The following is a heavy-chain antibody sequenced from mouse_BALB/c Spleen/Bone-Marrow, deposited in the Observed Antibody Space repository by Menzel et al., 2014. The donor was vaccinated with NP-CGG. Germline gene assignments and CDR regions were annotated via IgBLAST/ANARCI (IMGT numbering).Heavy chain of an antibody. CDR2: IWAGGST. V-gene: IGHV2-9*02. Sequence: VHLVESGPGLVAPSQSLSITCTVSGFSLTSYGLHWVRQPPGKGLEWLGVIWAGGSTNYNSALMSRLSISKDNSKSQVFLKMNSLQTDDTAMYYCARDRGDYVFAYWGQGTLVTVSA. J-gene: IGHJ3*01. D-gene: IGHD2-4*01. CDR3: ARDRGDYVFAY. CDR1: GFSLTSYG.